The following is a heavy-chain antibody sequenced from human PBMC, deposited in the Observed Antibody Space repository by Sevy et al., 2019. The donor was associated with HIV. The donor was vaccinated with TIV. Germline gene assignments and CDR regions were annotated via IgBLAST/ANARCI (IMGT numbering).Heavy chain of an antibody. CDR1: GGSFSGYY. CDR2: INHSGST. D-gene: IGHD2-2*01. Sequence: SETLSLTCAVCGGSFSGYYWSWIRQPPGKGLEWIGEINHSGSTNYNPSLKSRVTISVDTSKNQFSLKLSSVTAADTAVYYCARRGVPAAMSWGQGTLVTVSS. CDR3: ARRGVPAAMS. V-gene: IGHV4-34*01. J-gene: IGHJ4*02.